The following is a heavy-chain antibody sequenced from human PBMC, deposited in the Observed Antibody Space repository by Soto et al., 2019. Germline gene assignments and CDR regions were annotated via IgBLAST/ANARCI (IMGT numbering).Heavy chain of an antibody. CDR2: ISTSGSSK. CDR3: ARVRDGYRGYFDP. CDR1: GFTFSSYE. V-gene: IGHV3-48*03. J-gene: IGHJ4*02. Sequence: EVQLAESGGGLGQPGGSLRLSCAASGFTFSSYEMNWVRQAPGKGLEWISYISTSGSSKYYADSVKGRFTISRDNAKNSLYLQMNSLRAEDTAVYYCARVRDGYRGYFDPWGQGTLVTVSS. D-gene: IGHD5-18*01.